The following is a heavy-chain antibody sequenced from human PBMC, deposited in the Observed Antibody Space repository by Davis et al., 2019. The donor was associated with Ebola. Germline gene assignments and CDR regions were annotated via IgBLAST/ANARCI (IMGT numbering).Heavy chain of an antibody. J-gene: IGHJ4*02. Sequence: PGSSLTISCVASGFTFSNHAMHWVRQAPGKGLEWVAVTSHNERERFYGESVQGRFTISRDNSENVLYLQMDSLRPDDTAIYFCARALHDEVLDYWGQGTPVTVAS. V-gene: IGHV3-30*04. CDR3: ARALHDEVLDY. D-gene: IGHD1-1*01. CDR1: GFTFSNHA. CDR2: TSHNERER.